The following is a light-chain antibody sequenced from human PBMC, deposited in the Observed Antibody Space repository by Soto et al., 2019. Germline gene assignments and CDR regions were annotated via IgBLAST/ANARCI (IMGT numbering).Light chain of an antibody. Sequence: QSVLTQPASVSGSPGQSITISCTGASSDVGGFDHVSWYQQHPGKVPRLLIYDVSSRPSGVSDRFSGSKSGNTASLTISGLQAEAEADYYGNSFTTTNTYVFGTGTKLTVL. J-gene: IGLJ1*01. CDR1: SSDVGGFDH. CDR2: DVS. CDR3: NSFTTTNTYV. V-gene: IGLV2-14*03.